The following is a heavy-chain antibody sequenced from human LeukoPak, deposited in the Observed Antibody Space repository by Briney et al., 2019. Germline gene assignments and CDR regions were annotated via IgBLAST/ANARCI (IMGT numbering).Heavy chain of an antibody. D-gene: IGHD5-24*01. V-gene: IGHV1-2*04. CDR2: INPNSGGT. J-gene: IGHJ4*02. CDR1: GYTFTSYG. Sequence: ASVKVSCKASGYTFTSYGISWVRQAPGQGLEWMGWINPNSGGTNYAQKFQGWVTMTRDTSISTAYMELSRLRSDDTAVYYCARSKGWLQFFDYWGQGTLVTVSS. CDR3: ARSKGWLQFFDY.